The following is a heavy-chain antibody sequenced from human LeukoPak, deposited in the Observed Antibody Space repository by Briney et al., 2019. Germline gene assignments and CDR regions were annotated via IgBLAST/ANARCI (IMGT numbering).Heavy chain of an antibody. V-gene: IGHV1-69*02. D-gene: IGHD2-2*01. CDR1: GGTFSSYT. CDR3: ARGVVSRPGLTKYYYMDV. J-gene: IGHJ6*03. CDR2: IIPILGIA. Sequence: SVKVSCKASGGTFSSYTISWVRQAPGQGREWMGRIIPILGIANYAQKVQGRVTITADKSTSTAYMELSSLRSEDTAVYYCARGVVSRPGLTKYYYMDVWGKGTTVTVSS.